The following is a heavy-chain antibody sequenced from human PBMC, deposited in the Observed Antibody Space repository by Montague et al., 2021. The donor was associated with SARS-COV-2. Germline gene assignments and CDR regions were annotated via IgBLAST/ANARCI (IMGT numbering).Heavy chain of an antibody. CDR2: IYYSGST. CDR1: GGSISSSSYF. V-gene: IGHV4-39*02. D-gene: IGHD1-20*01. Sequence: SETLSLTCAVSGGSISSSSYFWGWIRQPPGRGLEWIGGIYYSGSTYYNPSLKSRVTISVDTSKTQFSLKLSSLTAADTAVYYCAREARDNWVDYWGQGTLVPGS. CDR3: AREARDNWVDY. J-gene: IGHJ4*02.